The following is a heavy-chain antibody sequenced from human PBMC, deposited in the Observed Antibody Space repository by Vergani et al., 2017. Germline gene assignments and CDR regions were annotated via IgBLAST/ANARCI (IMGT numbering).Heavy chain of an antibody. CDR2: ISGSGGST. Sequence: EVQLLESGGGLVQPGGSLRLSCAASGFTFSSYAMSWVRQAPGKGLEWVSAISGSGGSTYYADSVKGRFTISRDNSKNTLYLQMKILRAEDTAVYYCAKDWGSTQRPGRYYFDYWGQGTLVTVSS. J-gene: IGHJ4*02. D-gene: IGHD3-16*01. CDR3: AKDWGSTQRPGRYYFDY. CDR1: GFTFSSYA. V-gene: IGHV3-23*01.